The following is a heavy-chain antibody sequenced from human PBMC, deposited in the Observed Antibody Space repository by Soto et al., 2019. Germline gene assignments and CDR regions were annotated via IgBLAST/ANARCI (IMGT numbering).Heavy chain of an antibody. CDR1: GGNFNSFS. V-gene: IGHV1-69*06. CDR3: TRRGRQSANWFDP. J-gene: IGHJ5*02. CDR2: IIPMSGRP. Sequence: QVQLVQSGAEVKTPGSSVKVSCKASGGNFNSFSIDWVRQAPGQGLEWMGGIIPMSGRPNYAQRFQGRVTFGEDKSTNAVYMEVNSLTYEDTAVYYCTRRGRQSANWFDPWGQGTLVTVSS.